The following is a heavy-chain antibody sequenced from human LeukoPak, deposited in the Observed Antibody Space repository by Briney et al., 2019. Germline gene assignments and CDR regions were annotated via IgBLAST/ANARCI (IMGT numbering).Heavy chain of an antibody. V-gene: IGHV3-23*01. Sequence: GGSLRLSCAASGFTFSSYAMSWVRQAPGKGLEWVSAISGSGGSTYYADSVKGRFTISRDNSKNTLYLQMNCLRAEDTAVYYCAALNYYYYYMDVWGKGTTVTVSS. CDR2: ISGSGGST. CDR1: GFTFSSYA. CDR3: AALNYYYYYMDV. J-gene: IGHJ6*03.